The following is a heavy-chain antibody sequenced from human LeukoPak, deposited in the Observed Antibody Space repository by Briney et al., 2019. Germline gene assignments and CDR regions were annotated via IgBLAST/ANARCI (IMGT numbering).Heavy chain of an antibody. CDR1: GFTFSSYS. V-gene: IGHV3-21*01. D-gene: IGHD3-22*01. CDR3: ASPYCYDSSGYSPFDY. J-gene: IGHJ4*02. CDR2: ISSSSSYI. Sequence: PGGSLRLSCTASGFTFSSYSMNWVRQAPGKGLEWVSSISSSSSYIYYADSVKGRFTISRDNAKNSLYLQMNSLRAEDTAVYYCASPYCYDSSGYSPFDYWGQGTLVTVSS.